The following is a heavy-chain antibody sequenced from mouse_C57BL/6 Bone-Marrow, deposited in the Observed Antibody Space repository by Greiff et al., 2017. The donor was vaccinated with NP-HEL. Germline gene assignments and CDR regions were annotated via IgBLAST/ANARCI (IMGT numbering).Heavy chain of an antibody. CDR3: ARDPFGGYFDV. CDR1: GYTFTTYS. J-gene: IGHJ1*03. CDR2: FLPYNDDT. Sequence: VQLQQSGAELVKPGASVKMSCKATGYTFTTYSIEWMKRHPGKSLVGIGNFLPYNDDTKYNEKFKGQATFTVEKSSNTVYLKLSRLTSEDTAVYYCARDPFGGYFDVWGTGTTVTVSS. V-gene: IGHV1-47*01.